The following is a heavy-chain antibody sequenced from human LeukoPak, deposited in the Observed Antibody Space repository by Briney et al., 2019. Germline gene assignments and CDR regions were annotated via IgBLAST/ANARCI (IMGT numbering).Heavy chain of an antibody. J-gene: IGHJ4*02. D-gene: IGHD3-22*01. V-gene: IGHV4-38-2*02. Sequence: SETLSLTCTVSSYSISSGYYWGWIRQTPGKGLEWIGSIYHSGITSYNPSLKSRVTISVDTSKNQFSLKLSSLTAADTAVYYCARRDDSSGYHKIFDYWGPGTLVTVSS. CDR1: SYSISSGYY. CDR3: ARRDDSSGYHKIFDY. CDR2: IYHSGIT.